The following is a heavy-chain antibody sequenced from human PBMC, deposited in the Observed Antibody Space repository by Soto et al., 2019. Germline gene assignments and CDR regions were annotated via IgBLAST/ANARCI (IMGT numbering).Heavy chain of an antibody. CDR1: GGSISSYH. Sequence: QVQLQESGPGLVKPSETVSLSCTVSGGSISSYHWSWIRQPPGKGLEWIGYIYYSGSTNYNPSLKSRVTISVDTSKNQLSLKLSSVTAADTAVYYCARDPSGRSWYLEGMDVCRQGTTVTVSS. V-gene: IGHV4-59*01. CDR2: IYYSGST. CDR3: ARDPSGRSWYLEGMDV. J-gene: IGHJ6*02. D-gene: IGHD6-13*01.